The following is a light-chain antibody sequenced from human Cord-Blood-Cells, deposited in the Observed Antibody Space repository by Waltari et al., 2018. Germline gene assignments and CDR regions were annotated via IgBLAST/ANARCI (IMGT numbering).Light chain of an antibody. Sequence: QSALTQPASVSGSPGQPITIPCTGTSSDVGSYNLVSWYQQHPGKAPKLMIYEGSKRPSGVSNRFSGSKSGNTASLTISGLQAEDEADYYCCSYAGSFYVFGTGTKVTIL. CDR3: CSYAGSFYV. CDR1: SSDVGSYNL. J-gene: IGLJ1*01. CDR2: EGS. V-gene: IGLV2-23*01.